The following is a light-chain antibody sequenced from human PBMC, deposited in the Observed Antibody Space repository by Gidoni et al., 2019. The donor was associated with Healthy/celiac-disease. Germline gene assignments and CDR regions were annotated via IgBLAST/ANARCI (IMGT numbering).Light chain of an antibody. CDR3: QQYGSSPPYT. V-gene: IGKV3-20*01. CDR2: GAS. J-gene: IGKJ2*01. CDR1: QSVSSSY. Sequence: DIVLTQSPGTLSLSPGERATLSCRASQSVSSSYLAWYQQNPGPAPRLLIYGASSRATGIPDRFSGSGSGTDFTLTISRLEPEDFAVYYCQQYGSSPPYTFGQGTKLEIK.